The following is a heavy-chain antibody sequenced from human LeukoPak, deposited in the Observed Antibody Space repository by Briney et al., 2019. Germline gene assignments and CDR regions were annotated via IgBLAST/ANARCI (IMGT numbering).Heavy chain of an antibody. J-gene: IGHJ4*02. CDR1: GFTFSSYA. CDR2: ISYDGSNK. Sequence: GRSLRHSCAASGFTFSSYAMHWVRQAPGKGLEWVAVISYDGSNKYYADSVKGRFTISRDNSKNTLYLQMNSLRAEDTAVYYCARDKSQQWLDDFDYWGQGTLVTVSS. V-gene: IGHV3-30-3*01. CDR3: ARDKSQQWLDDFDY. D-gene: IGHD6-19*01.